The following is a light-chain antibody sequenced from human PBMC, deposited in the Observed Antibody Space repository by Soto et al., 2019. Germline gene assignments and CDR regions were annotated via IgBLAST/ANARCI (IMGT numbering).Light chain of an antibody. Sequence: EIVMTQSPATLSVSPGERATLSCRASQSVSSNLAWYQQKPGQAPRLLIYGASTRATGIPARFSGSGSGTEFTLTTSTLQSEDFAFYYCRKYITWLPIYLFGKGT. CDR2: GAS. J-gene: IGKJ2*01. CDR3: RKYITWLPIYL. V-gene: IGKV3-15*01. CDR1: QSVSSN.